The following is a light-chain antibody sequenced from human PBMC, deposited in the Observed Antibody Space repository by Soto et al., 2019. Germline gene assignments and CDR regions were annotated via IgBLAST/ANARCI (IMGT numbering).Light chain of an antibody. J-gene: IGKJ4*01. CDR3: QQYHNWPPLT. CDR2: GAS. CDR1: QSVNST. Sequence: ETVMTQSPATLSVSPGERATLSCRASQSVNSTLAWYQQRPGQAPRLLIYGASTRASGIPARFSGNGSGTEFTLTISSLLSEDFAVYYCQQYHNWPPLTFGGGTKVEMK. V-gene: IGKV3-15*01.